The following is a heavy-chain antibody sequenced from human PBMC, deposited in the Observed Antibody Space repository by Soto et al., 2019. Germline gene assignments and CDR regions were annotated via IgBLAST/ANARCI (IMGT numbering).Heavy chain of an antibody. CDR1: GYTFTSYA. D-gene: IGHD2-21*02. CDR2: INAGNGNT. J-gene: IGHJ6*02. V-gene: IGHV1-3*01. Sequence: QVQLVQSGAEVKKPGASVKVSCKASGYTFTSYAMHWVRQAPGQRLEWMGWINAGNGNTKYSQKFQGRVTITRDTSASTAYSELSRLRPEDTAVYFCASEYCGGDCYSAPRYVMDVWGQGTTVTVSS. CDR3: ASEYCGGDCYSAPRYVMDV.